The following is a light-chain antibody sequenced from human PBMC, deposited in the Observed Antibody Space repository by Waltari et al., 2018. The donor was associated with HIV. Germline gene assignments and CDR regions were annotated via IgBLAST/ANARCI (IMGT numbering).Light chain of an antibody. J-gene: IGLJ2*01. V-gene: IGLV3-9*01. CDR2: RDS. CDR1: NIGSKN. Sequence: SYQLTQPLSVSVALGQTARITCGGNNIGSKNVHWYQPKPGQAPVLVIYRDSNRPSGIPERFSGSNAGNTATLTISRAQAGDEADYYCQVWDSITVVFGGGTKLTVL. CDR3: QVWDSITVV.